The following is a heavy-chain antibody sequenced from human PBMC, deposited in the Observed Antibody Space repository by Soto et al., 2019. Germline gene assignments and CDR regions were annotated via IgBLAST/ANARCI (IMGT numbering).Heavy chain of an antibody. J-gene: IGHJ4*02. V-gene: IGHV3-23*01. Sequence: EVQLLESGGGLVQPGGSLRLSCAASGFTFGSHAMIWVRQAPGKGLEWVSAISGSGGSAYYADSVEGRFTISRDNSINALYLQMNSLRAEDTALYYCAKEPYSDFWSAYYDFDYWGQGTLVTIYS. CDR1: GFTFGSHA. CDR3: AKEPYSDFWSAYYDFDY. CDR2: ISGSGGSA. D-gene: IGHD3-3*01.